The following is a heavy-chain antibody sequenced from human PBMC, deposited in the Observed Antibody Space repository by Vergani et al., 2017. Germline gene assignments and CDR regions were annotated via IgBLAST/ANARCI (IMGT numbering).Heavy chain of an antibody. V-gene: IGHV3-21*01. CDR2: ISSSSSYI. CDR3: ARKRITMVRGVIIGAFDI. CDR1: GFTFSSYS. J-gene: IGHJ3*02. Sequence: EVQLVESGGGLVKPGGSLRLSCAASGFTFSSYSMNWVRQAPGKGLEWVSSISSSSSYIYYADSVKGRFTISRDNAKNSLYLQMNSLRAEDTAVYYCARKRITMVRGVIIGAFDIWGQGTMVTVSS. D-gene: IGHD3-10*01.